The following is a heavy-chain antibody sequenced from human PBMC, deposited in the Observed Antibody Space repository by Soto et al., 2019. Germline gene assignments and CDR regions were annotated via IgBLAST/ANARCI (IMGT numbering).Heavy chain of an antibody. CDR3: ATNGYVWGSYPLDY. CDR2: FDPEDGET. V-gene: IGHV1-24*01. D-gene: IGHD3-16*02. CDR1: GYTLTELY. J-gene: IGHJ4*02. Sequence: ASVKVSCKVSGYTLTELYMHWVRQAPGKGLEWMGGFDPEDGETIYAQKFQGRVTMTEDTSTDTAYMELSSLRSEDTAVYYCATNGYVWGSYPLDYWGQGTLVTVSS.